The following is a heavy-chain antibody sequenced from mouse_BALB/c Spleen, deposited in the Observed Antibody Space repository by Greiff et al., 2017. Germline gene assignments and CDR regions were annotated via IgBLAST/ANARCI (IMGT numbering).Heavy chain of an antibody. CDR2: INPGSGGT. J-gene: IGHJ4*01. V-gene: IGHV1-54*01. CDR1: GYAFTNYL. Sequence: QVQLKQSGAELVRPGTSVKVSCKASGYAFTNYLIEWVKQRPGQGLEWIGVINPGSGGTNYNEKFKGKATLTADKSSSTAYMQLSSLTSDDSAVYFCAREGQFTPGGGAMDYWGQGTSVTVSS. CDR3: AREGQFTPGGGAMDY.